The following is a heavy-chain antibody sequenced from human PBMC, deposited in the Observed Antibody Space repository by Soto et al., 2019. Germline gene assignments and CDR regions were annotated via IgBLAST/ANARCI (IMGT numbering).Heavy chain of an antibody. D-gene: IGHD3-3*02. CDR3: AHAFGGTSWPNDAFDI. Sequence: SGPTLVNPTQTLTLTCTFSGFSLSTSGVGVGWIRQSPGKALERLALIYWDDDKRYSPSLKSRLTITKDTSKNQVVLTMTNMDPVDTATYYCAHAFGGTSWPNDAFDIWGQGTVVTVSS. V-gene: IGHV2-5*02. J-gene: IGHJ3*02. CDR1: GFSLSTSGVG. CDR2: IYWDDDK.